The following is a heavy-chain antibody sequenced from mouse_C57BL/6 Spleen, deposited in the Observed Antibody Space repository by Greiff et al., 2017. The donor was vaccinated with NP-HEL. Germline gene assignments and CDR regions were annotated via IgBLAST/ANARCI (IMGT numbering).Heavy chain of an antibody. D-gene: IGHD2-4*01. V-gene: IGHV1-61*01. CDR3: ARWIYYDYDGGLRAMDY. CDR2: IYPSDSET. Sequence: VQLQQPGAELVRPGSSVKLSCKASGYTFTSYWMDWVKQRPGQGLEWIGNIYPSDSETHYNPKFKDKATLTVDKSSSTAYMQLSSLTSEYSAVYYCARWIYYDYDGGLRAMDYWGQGTSVTVSS. CDR1: GYTFTSYW. J-gene: IGHJ4*01.